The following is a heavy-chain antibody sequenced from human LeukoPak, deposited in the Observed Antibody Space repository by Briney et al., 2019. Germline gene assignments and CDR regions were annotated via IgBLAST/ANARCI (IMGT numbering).Heavy chain of an antibody. CDR1: GFTFITYG. D-gene: IGHD3-3*01. CDR2: TRHDGSKK. CDR3: AQSEPKGNDFWSGYYFGQ. V-gene: IGHV3-30*02. J-gene: IGHJ4*02. Sequence: PRRSLRLSCAAAGFTFITYGMHWVRQVPGRGLEWVAFTRHDGSKKYYAGSVKGRFTISRDNSNNTLDLQMNSLRAEDAAVYYCAQSEPKGNDFWSGYYFGQWGQGTLVIVSS.